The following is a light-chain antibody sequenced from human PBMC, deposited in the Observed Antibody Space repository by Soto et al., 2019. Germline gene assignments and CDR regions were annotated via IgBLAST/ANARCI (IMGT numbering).Light chain of an antibody. CDR3: QQYNNWPPGYT. Sequence: EIVMTQSPATLSVSPGERATLSCRASQSVSSNLAWYQQKPGQAPRLLIYGASTRATGIPARFSGSGSGTKFIFTFCSLLFEDFAVYYCQQYNNWPPGYTFGKGTKVDIK. CDR2: GAS. V-gene: IGKV3-15*01. J-gene: IGKJ2*01. CDR1: QSVSSN.